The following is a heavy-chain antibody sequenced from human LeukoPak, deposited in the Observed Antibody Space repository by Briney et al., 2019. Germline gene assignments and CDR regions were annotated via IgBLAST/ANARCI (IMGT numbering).Heavy chain of an antibody. V-gene: IGHV3-21*04. J-gene: IGHJ4*02. CDR1: GFTFSSYS. Sequence: PGGSLRLSCAASGFTFSSYSMNWVRQAPGKGLEWVSSISSSSSYIYYADSVKGRFTISRDNAKNSLYLQMNSLRAEDTAVYYCARAMFGGVIGKFDYWGQGSLVTVSS. CDR2: ISSSSSYI. D-gene: IGHD3-16*02. CDR3: ARAMFGGVIGKFDY.